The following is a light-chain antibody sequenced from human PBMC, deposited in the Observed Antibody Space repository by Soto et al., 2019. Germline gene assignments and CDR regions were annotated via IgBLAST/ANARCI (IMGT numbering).Light chain of an antibody. CDR1: QSVGRN. J-gene: IGKJ2*01. Sequence: EIVMTQSPVALSVSPGESAALSCRASQSVGRNFAWYQQRPGQAPRVLIYGTSTRATGVPARFSGSGSGTDFTLTISSREHPDFAVNYYQHYNTRPYTFGQGTSLEIK. CDR2: GTS. V-gene: IGKV3-15*01. CDR3: QHYNTRPYT.